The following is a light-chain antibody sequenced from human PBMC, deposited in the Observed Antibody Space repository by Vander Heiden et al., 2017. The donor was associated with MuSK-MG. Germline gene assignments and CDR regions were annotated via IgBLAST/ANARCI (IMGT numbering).Light chain of an antibody. Sequence: DIQMTQSPSSLSASVGDRVTITCRASHSISNYLNWYQQKPGKAPKLLIYAASTLQSGVPSRFSGSGSGTDFTLTISNLQPEDFATYYCQQSYTTPAITFGQGTRLEIK. V-gene: IGKV1-39*01. CDR2: AAS. CDR3: QQSYTTPAIT. CDR1: HSISNY. J-gene: IGKJ5*01.